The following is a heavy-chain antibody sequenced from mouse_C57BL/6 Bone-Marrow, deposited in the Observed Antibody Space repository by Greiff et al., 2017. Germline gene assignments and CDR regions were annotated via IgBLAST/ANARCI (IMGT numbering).Heavy chain of an antibody. CDR2: INPNNGTT. Sequence: EVQLQQSGPELVKPGASVKISCKASGYTFTDYYMNWVKQSTGKSLEWIGVINPNNGTTSYNQKFKGKATLTVDTSSSTAYMQLCSLTSEDSAVYYCARYRSYFDFWGQGTTLTVSS. V-gene: IGHV1-26*01. CDR1: GYTFTDYY. J-gene: IGHJ2*01. CDR3: ARYRSYFDF.